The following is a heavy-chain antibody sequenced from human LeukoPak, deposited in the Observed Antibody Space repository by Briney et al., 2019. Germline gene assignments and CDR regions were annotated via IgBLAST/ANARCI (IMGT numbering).Heavy chain of an antibody. J-gene: IGHJ1*01. V-gene: IGHV3-11*04. Sequence: GGSLRLSCAASGFTFSDYYTSWVRQAPGKGLEWVSYISSSGSTIYYADSVKGRFTISRDNAKNSLYLQMNSLRAEDTAVYYCARDTDIVVVPASAEYFQHWGQGTLVTVSS. CDR3: ARDTDIVVVPASAEYFQH. D-gene: IGHD2-2*01. CDR1: GFTFSDYY. CDR2: ISSSGSTI.